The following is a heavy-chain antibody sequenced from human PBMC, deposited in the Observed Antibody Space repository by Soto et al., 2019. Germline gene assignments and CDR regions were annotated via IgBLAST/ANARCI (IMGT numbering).Heavy chain of an antibody. V-gene: IGHV1-2*04. CDR2: INPNSGGT. J-gene: IGHJ3*02. CDR1: GYTFTGYY. CDR3: ARDLSVTTARQRSSDI. Sequence: ASVKVSCKASGYTFTGYYMHWVRQAPGQGLEWMGWINPNSGGTNYAQKFQGWVTMTRDTSISTAYMELSRLRSDDTAVYYCARDLSVTTARQRSSDIRGQGTMGT. D-gene: IGHD4-4*01.